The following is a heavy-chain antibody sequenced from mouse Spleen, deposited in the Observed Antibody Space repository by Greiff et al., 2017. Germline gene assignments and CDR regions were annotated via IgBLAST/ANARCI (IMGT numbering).Heavy chain of an antibody. CDR1: GFSLPSYG. V-gene: IGHV2-6-1*01. Sequence: QVQLKESGPGLVAPSQSLSITCTVSGFSLPSYGVPWVRQPPGKGLEWLVVICSGGSPNYNSALTSRLCISKDNSKSEVYLKMNSLQTDDTAMYNCAIQPYYYGSSYWYFEVWGAGTTVTVSS. CDR2: ICSGGSP. J-gene: IGHJ1*01. D-gene: IGHD1-1*01. CDR3: AIQPYYYGSSYWYFEV.